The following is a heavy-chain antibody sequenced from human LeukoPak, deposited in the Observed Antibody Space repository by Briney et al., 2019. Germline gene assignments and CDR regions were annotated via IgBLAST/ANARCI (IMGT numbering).Heavy chain of an antibody. J-gene: IGHJ6*03. CDR3: ARGRRNYYGSGKKNYYYMDV. Sequence: GASVKVSCKASGYTFTSYDINWVRQATGQGLEWMGWMNPNSGNTGYAQKFQGRVTMTRNTSISTAYMELSSLRSEDTAVYYCARGRRNYYGSGKKNYYYMDVWGKGTTVTISS. V-gene: IGHV1-8*01. CDR2: MNPNSGNT. D-gene: IGHD3-10*01. CDR1: GYTFTSYD.